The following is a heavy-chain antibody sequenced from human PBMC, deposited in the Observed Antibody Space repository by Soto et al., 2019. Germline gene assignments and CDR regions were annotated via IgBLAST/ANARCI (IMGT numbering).Heavy chain of an antibody. D-gene: IGHD2-15*01. J-gene: IGHJ3*02. V-gene: IGHV3-9*01. CDR2: ISWKSGSI. CDR1: GFTFDDYA. CDR3: AKNKGSGGSRPGGNDFDS. Sequence: EVQLVESGGGLVQPGRSLRLSCAASGFTFDDYAMHWVRQAPGKGLEWVSGISWKSGSIGYADSVKGRFTISRDNAKNSLYLQINSLRAEDTALYYCAKNKGSGGSRPGGNDFDSWGQGTMVTVSS.